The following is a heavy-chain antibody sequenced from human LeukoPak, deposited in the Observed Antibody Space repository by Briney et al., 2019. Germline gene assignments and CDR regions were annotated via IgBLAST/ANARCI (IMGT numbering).Heavy chain of an antibody. D-gene: IGHD3-10*01. CDR2: INHSGST. J-gene: IGHJ3*02. V-gene: IGHV4-34*01. CDR3: VREENYYGSGSYGI. Sequence: SETLSLTCAVYGGSFSGYYWSWIRQPPGKGLEWIGEINHSGSTNYNPSLKSRVTISVDTSKNQFSLKLSSVTAADTAVYYCVREENYYGSGSYGIWGQGTMVTVSS. CDR1: GGSFSGYY.